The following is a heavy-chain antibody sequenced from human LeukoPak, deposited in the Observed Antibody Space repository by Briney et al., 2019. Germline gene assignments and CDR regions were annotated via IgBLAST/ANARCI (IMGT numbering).Heavy chain of an antibody. CDR1: GFTFSTYA. CDR2: ISYDGSSK. D-gene: IGHD3-10*02. V-gene: IGHV3-30*04. CDR3: AELGITMIGGV. Sequence: PGRSLRLSCAASGFTFSTYAMHWVRQAPGKGLEWVAVISYDGSSKYYADSVKGRFTISRDNAKNSPYLQMNSLRAEDTAVYYCAELGITMIGGVWGKGTTVTISS. J-gene: IGHJ6*04.